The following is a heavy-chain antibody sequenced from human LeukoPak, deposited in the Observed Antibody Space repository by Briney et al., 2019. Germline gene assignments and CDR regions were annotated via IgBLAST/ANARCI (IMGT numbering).Heavy chain of an antibody. Sequence: GRSLRLSCAASGFTFSSYGMHWVRQAPGKGLEWVAVIWYDGSNKYYADSVKGRFTISRDNSKNTLYLQMNSLRAEDTAVYYCARDAASYYFDYWGQGTLVTVSS. D-gene: IGHD6-25*01. V-gene: IGHV3-33*01. CDR2: IWYDGSNK. J-gene: IGHJ4*02. CDR3: ARDAASYYFDY. CDR1: GFTFSSYG.